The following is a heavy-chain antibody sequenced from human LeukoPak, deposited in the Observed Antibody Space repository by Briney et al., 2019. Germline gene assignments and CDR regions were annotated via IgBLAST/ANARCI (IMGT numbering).Heavy chain of an antibody. V-gene: IGHV3-43D*03. CDR1: GFTFDDYA. CDR3: AKDDGGSYYPYYYYMDV. D-gene: IGHD1-26*01. J-gene: IGHJ6*03. CDR2: ISWDGGST. Sequence: AGGSLRLSCAASGFTFDDYAMHWVRQAPGKGLEWVSLISWDGGSTYYADSVKGRFTISRDNSKNTLYLQMNSLRAEDTAVYYCAKDDGGSYYPYYYYMDVWGKGTTVTISS.